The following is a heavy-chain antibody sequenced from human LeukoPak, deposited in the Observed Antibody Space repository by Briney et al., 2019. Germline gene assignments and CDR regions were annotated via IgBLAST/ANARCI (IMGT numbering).Heavy chain of an antibody. CDR2: IYYSGST. V-gene: IGHV4-59*01. Sequence: SETLSLTCTVSGGSISSYYWSWIRQPPGKGLEWIGYIYYSGSTNYNPSLKSRVTISVDTSKNQFSLKLSSVTAADTAVYYCARNNYYDSSGYFDAFHIWGQGTMVTVSS. D-gene: IGHD3-22*01. J-gene: IGHJ3*02. CDR3: ARNNYYDSSGYFDAFHI. CDR1: GGSISSYY.